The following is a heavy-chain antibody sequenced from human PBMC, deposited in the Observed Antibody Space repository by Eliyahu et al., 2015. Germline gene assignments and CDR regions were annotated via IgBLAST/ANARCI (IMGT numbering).Heavy chain of an antibody. Sequence: GRSRNKANSYMTEYAASTKGRFVITRDESKNLLFLQMNNVRGDDTAVYYCAREGGDYYGMDVWGRGTTVNVSS. CDR2: SRNKANSYMT. V-gene: IGHV3-72*01. CDR3: AREGGDYYGMDV. J-gene: IGHJ6*02. D-gene: IGHD2-21*01.